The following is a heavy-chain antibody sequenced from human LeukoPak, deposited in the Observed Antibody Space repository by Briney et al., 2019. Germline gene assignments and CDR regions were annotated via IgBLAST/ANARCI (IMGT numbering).Heavy chain of an antibody. V-gene: IGHV3-33*01. CDR3: AREELELRGWYLDL. CDR2: IWYDGSNK. CDR1: GFTFSSYG. D-gene: IGHD1-7*01. J-gene: IGHJ2*01. Sequence: GRSLRLSCAASGFTFSSYGMHWVRQAPGKGLEWAAVIWYDGSNKYYADSVKGRFTISRDNSKNTLYLQMNSLRAEDTAVYYCAREELELRGWYLDLWGRGTLVTVSS.